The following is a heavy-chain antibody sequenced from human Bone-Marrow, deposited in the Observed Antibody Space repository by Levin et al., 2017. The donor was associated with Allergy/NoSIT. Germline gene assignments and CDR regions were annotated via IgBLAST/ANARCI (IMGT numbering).Heavy chain of an antibody. CDR3: ARAGATDYADWFFDL. Sequence: PGGSLRLSCAASGFTFRSHSMNWVRQAPGKGLEWVSYISTSSGTIYYAESVKGRFTISRDNAWNSLYLQMDSLRHEDTALYYCARAGATDYADWFFDLWGRGTLVTVSS. V-gene: IGHV3-48*02. CDR2: ISTSSGTI. J-gene: IGHJ2*01. D-gene: IGHD4-17*01. CDR1: GFTFRSHS.